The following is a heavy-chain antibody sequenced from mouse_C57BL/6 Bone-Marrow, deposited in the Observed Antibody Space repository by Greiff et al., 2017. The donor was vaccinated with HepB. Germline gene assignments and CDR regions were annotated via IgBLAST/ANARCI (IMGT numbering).Heavy chain of an antibody. D-gene: IGHD1-1*01. CDR2: ISYSGST. V-gene: IGHV3-8*01. J-gene: IGHJ4*01. CDR3: ARFGIYYYGSSYFYAMDY. Sequence: EVQGVESGPGLAKPSQTLSLTCSVTGYSITSDYWNWIRKFPGNKLEYMGYISYSGSTYYNPSLKSRISITRETSKNQYYLQLNSVTTEDTATYYCARFGIYYYGSSYFYAMDYWGQGTSVTVSS. CDR1: GYSITSDY.